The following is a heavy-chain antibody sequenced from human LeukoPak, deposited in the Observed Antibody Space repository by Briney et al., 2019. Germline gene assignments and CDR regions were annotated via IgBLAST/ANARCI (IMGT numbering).Heavy chain of an antibody. CDR1: GFTFSNYW. V-gene: IGHV3-7*01. D-gene: IGHD2-2*01. CDR2: IKQDGSEK. CDR3: ARMGAAIVNGYYYYYMDV. Sequence: GGSLRLSCAASGFTFSNYWMSWVRQAPGKGLEWVANIKQDGSEKYYVDSVRGRFAISRDNAKNSLYLQMNSLRPEDTAVYYCARMGAAIVNGYYYYYMDVWGKGTTVTVSS. J-gene: IGHJ6*03.